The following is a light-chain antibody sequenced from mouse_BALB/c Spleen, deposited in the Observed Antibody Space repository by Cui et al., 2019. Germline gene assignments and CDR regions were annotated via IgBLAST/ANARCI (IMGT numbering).Light chain of an antibody. J-gene: IGKJ5*01. V-gene: IGKV4-59*01. Sequence: IVLTHSPALMSASQGEKVTMTCSASSSVSYMHWYQQKSGTSSKRWIYDTSNLASGVPARCSGSGSGNSYSRTISSKEAEDGTSYYCQQWSSNPPTFGAGTKLELK. CDR3: QQWSSNPPT. CDR1: SSVSY. CDR2: DTS.